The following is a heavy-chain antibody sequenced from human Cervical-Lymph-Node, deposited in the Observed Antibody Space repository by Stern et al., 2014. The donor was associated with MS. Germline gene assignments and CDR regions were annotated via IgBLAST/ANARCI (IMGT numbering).Heavy chain of an antibody. CDR3: ARPAAARYFDY. V-gene: IGHV3-30-3*01. CDR2: ISYDGSSQ. CDR1: GFTFGRHS. J-gene: IGHJ4*02. D-gene: IGHD6-25*01. Sequence: VQLVESGGGVVQPGRSLRLSCATSGFTFGRHSMHWVRQAPDKGLEWVAIISYDGSSQHYADSVKGRFTISRSNSNNTLYLQMNSLRVEDTAMYYCARPAAARYFDYWGQGSQVTVSS.